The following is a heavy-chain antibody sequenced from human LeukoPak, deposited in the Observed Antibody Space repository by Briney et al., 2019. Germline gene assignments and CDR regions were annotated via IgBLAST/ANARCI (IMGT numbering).Heavy chain of an antibody. J-gene: IGHJ4*02. D-gene: IGHD3-22*01. CDR1: GYTFTRYN. V-gene: IGHV1-46*01. CDR2: INPSDGST. CDR3: ARGGPRYYYDSSGYYYFDY. Sequence: ASVKVSCKASGYTFTRYNMHWVRQAPGQGLEWMGIINPSDGSTSYAQKFQGRVTMTRDMSTSTVYMELSSLRSDDTAVYYCARGGPRYYYDSSGYYYFDYWGQGTLVTVSS.